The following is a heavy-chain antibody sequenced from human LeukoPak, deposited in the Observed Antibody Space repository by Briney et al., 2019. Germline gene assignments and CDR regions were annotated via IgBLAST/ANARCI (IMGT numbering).Heavy chain of an antibody. V-gene: IGHV3-7*01. Sequence: PGGSLRLSCSASVFTFGTYWMNWARQAPGKGLDWVAKIKEDGSEKYYVDSVKGRFTISRDNAKNSLYLQMNSLRAEDTAIYYCARDSSLYRFDPWGQGTQVTVSS. J-gene: IGHJ5*02. CDR3: ARDSSLYRFDP. CDR1: VFTFGTYW. CDR2: IKEDGSEK. D-gene: IGHD6-6*01.